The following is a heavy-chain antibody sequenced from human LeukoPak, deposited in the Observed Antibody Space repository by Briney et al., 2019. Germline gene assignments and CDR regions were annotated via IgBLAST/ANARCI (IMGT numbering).Heavy chain of an antibody. V-gene: IGHV1-2*02. J-gene: IGHJ6*03. CDR3: ARGRSWYMDV. CDR1: GYTFTGYY. CDR2: INPNSGVT. Sequence: GASVKVSCKASGYTFTGYYMHWVRQAPGQGLEWMGRINPNSGVTNYAQKFQGRVTMTRDTSFSTAYMELSRLRSDDTAVYYCARGRSWYMDVCGKGTTVTVSS.